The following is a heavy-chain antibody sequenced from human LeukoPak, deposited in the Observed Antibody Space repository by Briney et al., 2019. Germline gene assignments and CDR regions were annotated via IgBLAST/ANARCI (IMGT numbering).Heavy chain of an antibody. CDR2: IRYDGSNK. D-gene: IGHD6-13*01. CDR1: GFTFSSYG. V-gene: IGHV3-30*02. CDR3: ARDVAAGYYYYMDV. Sequence: PGGSLRLSCAASGFTFSSYGMHWVRQAPGKGLEWVAFIRYDGSNKYYADSVKGRFTISRDNSKNTLYLQMNSLRAEDTAVYYCARDVAAGYYYYMDVWGKGTTVTVSS. J-gene: IGHJ6*03.